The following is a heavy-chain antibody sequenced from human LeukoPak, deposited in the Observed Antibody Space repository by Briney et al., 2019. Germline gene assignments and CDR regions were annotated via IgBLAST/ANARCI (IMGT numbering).Heavy chain of an antibody. CDR1: GGSISGYY. V-gene: IGHV4-59*08. CDR2: IYYSGST. Sequence: SETLSLTCTVSGGSISGYYWSWIQQPPGKGLEWIGYIYYSGSTNYNPSLKSRVTISVDASKNQFSLKLSSVTAADTAIYYCARLDCRGGSCYYSYYGMDVWGQGTTVTVSS. J-gene: IGHJ6*02. CDR3: ARLDCRGGSCYYSYYGMDV. D-gene: IGHD2-15*01.